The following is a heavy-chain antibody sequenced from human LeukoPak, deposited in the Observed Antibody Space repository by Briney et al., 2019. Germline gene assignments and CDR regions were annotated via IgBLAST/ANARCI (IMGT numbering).Heavy chain of an antibody. Sequence: GGSLRLSCAASGFTFSSYAMSWVRQAPGKGLEWVSAISSSGGSTYYADSVKGRFTISRDNSKNTLYLQMNSLRAEDTAVYYCAKMYSSSWYCFDYWGQGTLVTVSS. CDR1: GFTFSSYA. D-gene: IGHD6-13*01. CDR3: AKMYSSSWYCFDY. J-gene: IGHJ4*02. V-gene: IGHV3-23*01. CDR2: ISSSGGST.